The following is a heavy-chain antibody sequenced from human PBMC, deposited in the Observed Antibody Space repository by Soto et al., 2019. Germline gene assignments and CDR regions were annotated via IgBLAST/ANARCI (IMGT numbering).Heavy chain of an antibody. D-gene: IGHD6-19*01. CDR3: ARAPRYSSAWRLFDY. CDR2: IYVGGAT. CDR1: GFTVSSNY. V-gene: IGHV3-53*01. J-gene: IGHJ4*02. Sequence: EVQLVESGGGLIQPGGSLRLSCAVSGFTVSSNYMSWVRQAPGKGLEWVSLIYVGGATYYADSVKGRFTISRDNSKNTVYLQMNSLTAEDTAVYYCARAPRYSSAWRLFDYWGQGTLVPVSS.